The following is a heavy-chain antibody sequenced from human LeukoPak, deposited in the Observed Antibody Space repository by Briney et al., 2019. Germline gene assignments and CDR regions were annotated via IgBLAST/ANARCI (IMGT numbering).Heavy chain of an antibody. CDR2: INPNSGGT. Sequence: ASVKVSCKASGYTFTSYYMHWLRQAPGQGLEWMGWINPNSGGTNYAQKFQGRVTMTRDTSISTAYMELSGLRSDDTAVFYCARGIAARFNWFDPWGQGTLVTVSS. CDR3: ARGIAARFNWFDP. V-gene: IGHV1-2*02. D-gene: IGHD6-25*01. J-gene: IGHJ5*02. CDR1: GYTFTSYY.